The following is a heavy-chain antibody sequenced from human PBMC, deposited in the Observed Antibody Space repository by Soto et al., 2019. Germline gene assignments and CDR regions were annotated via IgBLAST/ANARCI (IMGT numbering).Heavy chain of an antibody. V-gene: IGHV1-58*01. CDR3: AAQPPTNYYDSSGYWYAFDI. Sequence: ASVKVSCKASGFTFTSSAVQWVRQARGQRLEWIGWIVVGSGNTNYAQKFQERVTITRDMSTSTAYMELSSLRSEDTAVYYCAAQPPTNYYDSSGYWYAFDIWGQGTMVTVSS. J-gene: IGHJ3*02. CDR2: IVVGSGNT. D-gene: IGHD3-22*01. CDR1: GFTFTSSA.